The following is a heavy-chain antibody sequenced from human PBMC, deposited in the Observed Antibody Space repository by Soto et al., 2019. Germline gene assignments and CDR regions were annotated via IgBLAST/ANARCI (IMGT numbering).Heavy chain of an antibody. V-gene: IGHV3-23*01. CDR1: GVTFSSDA. CDR2: ISGSGGST. CDR3: AKTSGYCSGGSCYQRPRQPTDYYYYGMAV. Sequence: PGGSLRLSWAASGVTFSSDAVSWVRQAPGKGLEWVSAISGSGGSTYYADSVKGRFTISRDNSKNTLYLQMNSLRAEDTAVYYCAKTSGYCSGGSCYQRPRQPTDYYYYGMAVWGQGTTVTVSS. J-gene: IGHJ6*02. D-gene: IGHD2-15*01.